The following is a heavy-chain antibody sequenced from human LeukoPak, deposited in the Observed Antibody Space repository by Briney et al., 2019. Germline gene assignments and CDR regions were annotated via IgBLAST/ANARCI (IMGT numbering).Heavy chain of an antibody. D-gene: IGHD1-26*01. CDR3: ARGTVGATRSHFDY. V-gene: IGHV1-69*05. Sequence: VASVKVSCKASGGTFSSYAISWVRQAPGQGLEWMGGIIPIVGTANYAQKFQGRVTITTDESTSTAYMELSSLRSEDTAVYYCARGTVGATRSHFDYWGQGTLVTVSS. J-gene: IGHJ4*02. CDR2: IIPIVGTA. CDR1: GGTFSSYA.